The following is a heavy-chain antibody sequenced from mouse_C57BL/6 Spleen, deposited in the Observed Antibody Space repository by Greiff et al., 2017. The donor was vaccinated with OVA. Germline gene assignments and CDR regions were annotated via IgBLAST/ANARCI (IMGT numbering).Heavy chain of an antibody. Sequence: VQLQQSGPELVKPGASVKISCKASGYAFSSSWMNWVKQRPGKGLEWIGRIYPGDGDTNYNGKFKGKATLTADKSSSTAYMQLSSLTSEDSAVYFCARDGTVVATPFAYWGQGTLVTVSA. V-gene: IGHV1-82*01. CDR1: GYAFSSSW. J-gene: IGHJ3*01. D-gene: IGHD1-1*01. CDR3: ARDGTVVATPFAY. CDR2: IYPGDGDT.